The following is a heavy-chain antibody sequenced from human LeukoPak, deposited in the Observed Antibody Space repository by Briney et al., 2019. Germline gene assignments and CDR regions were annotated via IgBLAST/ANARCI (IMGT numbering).Heavy chain of an antibody. CDR3: ARRPGRYSGYDYFDY. CDR2: IPGDSDT. CDR1: AEFFTSSYY. D-gene: IGHD5-12*01. J-gene: IGHJ4*02. Sequence: GGSLMRLSRGSAEFFTSSYYVRWVRLPAEEVVGWVSIIPGDSDTRYSPSFQGQVTISADKSISTAYLQWSSLKASDTAMYYCARRPGRYSGYDYFDYWGQGTLVTVSS. V-gene: IGHV5-51*01.